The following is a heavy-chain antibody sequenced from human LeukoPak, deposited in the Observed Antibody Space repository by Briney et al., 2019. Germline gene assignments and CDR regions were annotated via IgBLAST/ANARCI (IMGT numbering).Heavy chain of an antibody. CDR3: ATEFFQNGYNY. CDR2: IKSKTDGETT. Sequence: PGGSLRLSCAASGFAFSFYAMSWLRQPPGKGLEWVGHIKSKTDGETTNYAAPIKGRFTISRDDSKNTVFLQMNSLKIDDTAVYHCATEFFQNGYNYWGQGTLVTVSS. CDR1: GFAFSFYA. J-gene: IGHJ4*02. D-gene: IGHD3-22*01. V-gene: IGHV3-15*01.